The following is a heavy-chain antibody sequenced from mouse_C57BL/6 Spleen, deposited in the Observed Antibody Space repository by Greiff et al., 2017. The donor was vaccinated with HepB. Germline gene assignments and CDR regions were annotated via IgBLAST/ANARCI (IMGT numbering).Heavy chain of an antibody. J-gene: IGHJ1*03. CDR1: GYTFTSYW. D-gene: IGHD2-4*01. CDR2: IYPSDSET. V-gene: IGHV1-61*01. CDR3: AKEGSYDYDGGWYFDV. Sequence: QVQLQQPGAELVRPGSSVKLSCKASGYTFTSYWMDWVKQRPGQGLEWIGNIYPSDSETHYNQKFKDKATLTVDKSSSTAYMQLSSLTSEDSAVYFCAKEGSYDYDGGWYFDVWGTGTTVTVSS.